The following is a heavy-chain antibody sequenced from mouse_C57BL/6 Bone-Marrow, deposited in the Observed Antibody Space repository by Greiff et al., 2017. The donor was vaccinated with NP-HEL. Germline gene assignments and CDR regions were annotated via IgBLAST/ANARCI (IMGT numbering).Heavy chain of an antibody. CDR1: GYTFTSYW. D-gene: IGHD2-12*01. CDR3: AILYDGLWYFDV. V-gene: IGHV1-52*01. CDR2: IDPSDSET. Sequence: QVQLQQPGAELVRPGSSVKLSCKASGYTFTSYWMHWVKQRPIQGLEWIGNIDPSDSETHYNQKFKDKATLTVDKSSSPAYMQLRSLTSEDSAVYYCAILYDGLWYFDVWGTGTTVTVSS. J-gene: IGHJ1*03.